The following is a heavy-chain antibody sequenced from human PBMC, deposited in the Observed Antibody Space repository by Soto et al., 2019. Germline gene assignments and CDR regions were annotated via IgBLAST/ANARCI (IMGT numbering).Heavy chain of an antibody. CDR2: LYYTGST. Sequence: SETLSLTCTVSGGSINSGDYYWSWIRQPPGKGLEWIGNLYYTGSTYYNPSLKSRVTISVNTSKKQFSLMVTSVTAADTAVYYCARYRYSDSLKEYYFDYWGQGTLVTVSS. CDR3: ARYRYSDSLKEYYFDY. CDR1: GGSINSGDYY. V-gene: IGHV4-30-4*01. D-gene: IGHD3-22*01. J-gene: IGHJ4*02.